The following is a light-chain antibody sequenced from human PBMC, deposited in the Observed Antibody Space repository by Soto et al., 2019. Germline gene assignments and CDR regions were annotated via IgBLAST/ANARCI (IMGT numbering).Light chain of an antibody. CDR1: SSDVGGYNY. CDR2: EVY. J-gene: IGLJ1*01. V-gene: IGLV2-8*01. Sequence: QSALTQPPSASGSPGQSVTISCTGTSSDVGGYNYVSWYQHHPGKAPKLIIYEVYKRPSGVPDRFSGSKSGNTAALTVSGLQAEDEADYYCSSNVGTNSHVFGTGTKVTVL. CDR3: SSNVGTNSHV.